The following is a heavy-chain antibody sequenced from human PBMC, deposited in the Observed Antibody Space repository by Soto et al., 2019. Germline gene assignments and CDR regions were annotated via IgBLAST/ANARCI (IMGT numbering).Heavy chain of an antibody. CDR1: GFTFSSYS. CDR2: ISSSSSYI. D-gene: IGHD6-6*01. Sequence: PGGSLRLSCAASGFTFSSYSMNWVRQAPGKGLEWVSSISSSSSYIYYADSVKGRFTISRDNAKNSLYLQMNSLRAEDTAVYYCARGQYSSSPDDWFDPWGQGTLVTVS. J-gene: IGHJ5*02. V-gene: IGHV3-21*01. CDR3: ARGQYSSSPDDWFDP.